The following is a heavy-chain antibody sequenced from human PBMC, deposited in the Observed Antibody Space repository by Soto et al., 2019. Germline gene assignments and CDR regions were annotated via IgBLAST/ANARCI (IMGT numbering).Heavy chain of an antibody. V-gene: IGHV4-34*01. Sequence: QVQLQQWGAGLLKPSETLSLTCAVYGGSFSGYYWSWIRHPPGKGLEWIGEINHSGSTNYNPSLNSRVTISVDTSKNQCSMKLSSVTAADTAVYYCAGMCSSTSCYRAFDYWGQGTLLTVSS. CDR3: AGMCSSTSCYRAFDY. J-gene: IGHJ4*02. CDR1: GGSFSGYY. CDR2: INHSGST. D-gene: IGHD2-2*01.